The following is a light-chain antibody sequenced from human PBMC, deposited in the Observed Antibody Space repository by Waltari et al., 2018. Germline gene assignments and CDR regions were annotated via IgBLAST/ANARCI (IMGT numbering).Light chain of an antibody. J-gene: IGLJ2*01. V-gene: IGLV2-18*02. CDR2: EVS. CDR3: GSYRSGGTLV. Sequence: QSALTQPPSVSKSLGQSVTISCSGTSSDIGCYNGVPWYQQHSGTAPRLLIYEVSKRPSGVSDRFSGSKSGNTASLTISGLQAEDEADYYCGSYRSGGTLVFGGGTRLTVL. CDR1: SSDIGCYNG.